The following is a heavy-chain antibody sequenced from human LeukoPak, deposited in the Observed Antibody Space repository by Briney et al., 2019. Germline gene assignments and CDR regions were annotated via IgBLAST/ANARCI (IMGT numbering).Heavy chain of an antibody. CDR1: GGSISSSSYY. Sequence: SETLSLTCTVSGGSISSSSYYWGWIRQPPGKGLEWIGSIYYSGSTYYNPSLKSRVTISVDTSKNQFSLKLSSVTAADTAVYYCARIPDCGDYYFDYWGQGTLVTVSS. CDR3: ARIPDCGDYYFDY. D-gene: IGHD4-17*01. CDR2: IYYSGST. J-gene: IGHJ4*02. V-gene: IGHV4-39*01.